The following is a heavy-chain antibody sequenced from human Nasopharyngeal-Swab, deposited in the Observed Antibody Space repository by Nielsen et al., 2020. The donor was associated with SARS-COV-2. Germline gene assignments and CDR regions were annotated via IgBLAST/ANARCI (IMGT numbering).Heavy chain of an antibody. V-gene: IGHV3-15*01. CDR2: IKSKTDGGTT. CDR1: GFTFSNAW. J-gene: IGHJ4*02. CDR3: TTGGRWELRPIDY. D-gene: IGHD1-26*01. Sequence: GGSLRLSCAASGFTFSNAWMSWVRQAPGKGREWVGRIKSKTDGGTTDYAAPVKGRFTISRDDSKNTLYLQMNSLKTEDTAVYYCTTGGRWELRPIDYWGQGTLVTVSS.